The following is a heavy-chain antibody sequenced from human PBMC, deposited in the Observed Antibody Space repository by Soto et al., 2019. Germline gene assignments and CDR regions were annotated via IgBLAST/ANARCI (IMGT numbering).Heavy chain of an antibody. CDR1: GDTFGTYT. CDR3: ARDLWGSSWYGVYGMDV. V-gene: IGHV1-69*13. D-gene: IGHD6-13*01. Sequence: SVKVSCKASGDTFGTYTITWMRQAPGQGLEWMGGIIPRSATSNYAQKFQGRVTITADESTNTAYMELSSLRSEDTAVYYCARDLWGSSWYGVYGMDVWGQGTTVTVSS. J-gene: IGHJ6*02. CDR2: IIPRSATS.